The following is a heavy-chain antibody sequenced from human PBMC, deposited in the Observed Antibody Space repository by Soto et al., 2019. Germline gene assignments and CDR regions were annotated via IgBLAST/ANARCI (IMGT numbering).Heavy chain of an antibody. D-gene: IGHD6-19*01. J-gene: IGHJ4*02. CDR1: GYSFTSHS. Sequence: GESLKISCQGSGYSFTSHSITWVRQMPGKGLEWMGTIDPTDSYTNYNPSFQGHVTISADKSISTASLQWSSLKASDTAMYFCARGRYSGAWYHFDYWGQGTLVTVSS. CDR2: IDPTDSYT. CDR3: ARGRYSGAWYHFDY. V-gene: IGHV5-10-1*01.